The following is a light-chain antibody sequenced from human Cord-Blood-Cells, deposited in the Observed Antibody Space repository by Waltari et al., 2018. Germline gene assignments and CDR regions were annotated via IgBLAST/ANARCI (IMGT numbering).Light chain of an antibody. V-gene: IGKV1-39*01. J-gene: IGKJ2*01. CDR3: QQSYSTHT. CDR1: QRISSY. Sequence: DIQMTQSPSSLSASVGDRVTITCRASQRISSYLNWYQQKPGKAPKLLIYAASSLQSGVPSRFSRSGSGTDFTLTISSLQPEDFATYYCQQSYSTHTFGQGTKLEIK. CDR2: AAS.